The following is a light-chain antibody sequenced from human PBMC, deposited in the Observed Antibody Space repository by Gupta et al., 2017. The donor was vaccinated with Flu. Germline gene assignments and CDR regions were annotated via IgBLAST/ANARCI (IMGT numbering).Light chain of an antibody. J-gene: IGKJ2*02. Sequence: SLGQSASIYCRASPSRGSRDGNTYLDWFQQKPGQAPRRLIYNVSNRDAGVTDRFSGSGCANDLTLNISSGEEEDVGAYYCRQPTHCPPCTFGQGTKLDIK. CDR1: PSRGSRDGNTY. CDR3: RQPTHCPPCT. CDR2: NVS. V-gene: IGKV2-30*01.